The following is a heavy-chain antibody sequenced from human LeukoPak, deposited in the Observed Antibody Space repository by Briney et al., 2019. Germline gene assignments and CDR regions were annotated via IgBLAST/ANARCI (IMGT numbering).Heavy chain of an antibody. D-gene: IGHD3-9*01. CDR1: GGSISSYY. Sequence: SETLSLTRTVSGGSISSYYWSWIRQPPGKGLEWIGYIYYSGITNYNPSLKSRVTISVDTSKNQFSLKLSSVTAADTAVYYCARLLTSRYDYYGMDVWGQGTTVTVSS. V-gene: IGHV4-59*08. CDR3: ARLLTSRYDYYGMDV. CDR2: IYYSGIT. J-gene: IGHJ6*02.